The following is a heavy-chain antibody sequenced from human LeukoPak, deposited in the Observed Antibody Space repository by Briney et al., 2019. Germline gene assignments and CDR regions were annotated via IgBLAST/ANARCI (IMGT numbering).Heavy chain of an antibody. CDR2: IYHSGST. CDR3: ARFITSQTTRDGYNSSEYYFDY. J-gene: IGHJ4*02. CDR1: GGSISSGGYS. Sequence: PSETLSLTCAVSGGSISSGGYSWSWIRQPPGKGLEWIGYIYHSGSTYYNPSLRSRVTISVDRSKNQFSLKLSSVTAADTAVYYCARFITSQTTRDGYNSSEYYFDYWGQGTLVTVSS. D-gene: IGHD5-24*01. V-gene: IGHV4-30-2*01.